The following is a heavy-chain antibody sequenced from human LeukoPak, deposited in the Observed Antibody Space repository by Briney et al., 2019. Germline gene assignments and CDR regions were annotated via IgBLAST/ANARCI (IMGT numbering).Heavy chain of an antibody. CDR2: IYSGGIT. D-gene: IGHD3-22*01. CDR3: ARDLTTGSSGYAPKGMDV. Sequence: GGSLRLSCAASGFTVSSNYMSWVRQAPVKGLEWVSVIYSGGITYYADSVKGRFTISRDNSKNALYLQMNSLRAEDTAVYYCARDLTTGSSGYAPKGMDVWGQGTTVTVSS. CDR1: GFTVSSNY. V-gene: IGHV3-66*01. J-gene: IGHJ6*02.